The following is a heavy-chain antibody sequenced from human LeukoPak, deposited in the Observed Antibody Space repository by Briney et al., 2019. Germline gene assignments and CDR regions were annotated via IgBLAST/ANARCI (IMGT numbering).Heavy chain of an antibody. Sequence: GGSLRLSCAASGFSFSDYALHWVRQAPGKGLEWVAFGAYDGSSKYYRDSVKGRFTISRDNSKNTLYLQMNSLRAEDTAVYYCAKNPYYYGSGSYYCDYWGQGTLVTVSS. J-gene: IGHJ4*02. CDR1: GFSFSDYA. V-gene: IGHV3-30*04. D-gene: IGHD3-10*01. CDR2: GAYDGSSK. CDR3: AKNPYYYGSGSYYCDY.